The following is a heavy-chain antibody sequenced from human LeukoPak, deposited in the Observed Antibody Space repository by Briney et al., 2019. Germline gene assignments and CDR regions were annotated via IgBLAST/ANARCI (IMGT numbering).Heavy chain of an antibody. Sequence: GGSLRLSCATYGFTFSDYYMSWIRQAPGKGLEWVSYISSSGTYTNSADSVKGRFTISRDYPKNSPYLQMSSLRAEDTAVYYCARQGGDILTGYLDYWGQGTLVTVSS. D-gene: IGHD3-9*01. CDR1: GFTFSDYY. CDR2: ISSSGTYT. J-gene: IGHJ4*02. V-gene: IGHV3-11*03. CDR3: ARQGGDILTGYLDY.